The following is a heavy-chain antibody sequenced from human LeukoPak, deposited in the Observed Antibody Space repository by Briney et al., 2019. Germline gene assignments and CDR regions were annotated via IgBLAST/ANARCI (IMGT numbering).Heavy chain of an antibody. J-gene: IGHJ4*02. CDR2: INPNSGGT. Sequence: ASVKVSCKASGYTFTGYYMHWVRQAPGQGLEWMGWINPNSGGTNYAQKFQGRVTMTRDTSISTAYMELSRLRSDDTAVYYCARFHSSSWIYDYWGQGTQVTVSS. V-gene: IGHV1-2*02. CDR1: GYTFTGYY. CDR3: ARFHSSSWIYDY. D-gene: IGHD6-13*01.